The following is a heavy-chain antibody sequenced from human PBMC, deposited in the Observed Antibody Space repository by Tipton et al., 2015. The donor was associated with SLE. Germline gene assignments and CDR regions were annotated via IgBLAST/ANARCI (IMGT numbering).Heavy chain of an antibody. CDR2: IYHSGST. V-gene: IGHV4-30-2*01. J-gene: IGHJ2*01. CDR1: GGSISSGGYS. Sequence: TLSLTCAVSGGSISSGGYSWSWIRQPPGKGLEWIGYIYHSGSTYYNPSLKSRVTISVDRSKNQFSLKLSSVTAADTAVYYCARVYYDSSGYSGSYWYFDPWGRGTLVTVSS. CDR3: ARVYYDSSGYSGSYWYFDP. D-gene: IGHD3-22*01.